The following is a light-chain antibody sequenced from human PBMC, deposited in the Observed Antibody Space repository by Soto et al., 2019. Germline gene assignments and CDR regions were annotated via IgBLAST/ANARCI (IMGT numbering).Light chain of an antibody. J-gene: IGKJ1*01. Sequence: DIQMTQSPSSLSASVGDRVTITCRASQSISNNLNWYQQKPGXAPKLLIYAASSLQSGVPSRFSGSGSGTDFTLTISSLQLEDFATYYCQQTYNTRTFGQGTKVDIK. CDR1: QSISNN. CDR2: AAS. CDR3: QQTYNTRT. V-gene: IGKV1-39*01.